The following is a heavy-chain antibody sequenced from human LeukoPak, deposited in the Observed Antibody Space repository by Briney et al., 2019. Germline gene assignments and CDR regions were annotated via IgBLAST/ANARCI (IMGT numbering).Heavy chain of an antibody. D-gene: IGHD6-6*01. J-gene: IGHJ4*02. CDR3: ARLSVAAEYYFDY. V-gene: IGHV4-59*08. CDR2: MYYSGIT. CDR1: GGSIDNHY. Sequence: KPSETLSLTCSVSGGSIDNHYWSWLRQPPGKGLEWIGYMYYSGITNYNPSLQGRVTISVDTSKNHFSLKLRSVTASDTAVYYCARLSVAAEYYFDYWGRGTLVTVSS.